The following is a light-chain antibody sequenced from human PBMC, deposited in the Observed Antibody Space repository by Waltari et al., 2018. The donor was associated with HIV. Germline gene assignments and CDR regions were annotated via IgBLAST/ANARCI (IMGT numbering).Light chain of an antibody. CDR2: SAS. Sequence: TQSPGTLSASLGDTVVITCRASQAITTYLNWYQQKADKPPVLLVYSASTLQTGAPSRFRGSGSGRDFTLSISGLQPEDFASYFCQQSYESPFNFGPGTK. J-gene: IGKJ3*01. CDR1: QAITTY. CDR3: QQSYESPFN. V-gene: IGKV1-39*01.